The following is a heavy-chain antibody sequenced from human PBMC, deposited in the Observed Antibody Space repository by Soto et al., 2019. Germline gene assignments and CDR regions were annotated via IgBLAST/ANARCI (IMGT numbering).Heavy chain of an antibody. D-gene: IGHD1-20*01. J-gene: IGHJ6*02. V-gene: IGHV1-69*01. CDR2: LIPVFGSP. CDR1: GGTFSKDA. Sequence: QVQLVQSGAEVKKPGSSVTVSCKTSGGTFSKDAINWVRQAPGPGLEWMGLLIPVFGSPIYAQKFQGRIRITADESTSTAFMDLSSLRSEETAVYYCTRLLVYTFEHVKTRSYAMDVWGQGTTVSVSS. CDR3: TRLLVYTFEHVKTRSYAMDV.